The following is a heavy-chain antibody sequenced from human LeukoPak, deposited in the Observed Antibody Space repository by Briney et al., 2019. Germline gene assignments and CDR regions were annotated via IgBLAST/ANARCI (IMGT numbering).Heavy chain of an antibody. CDR1: GFTFSSYA. J-gene: IGHJ5*02. D-gene: IGHD2-2*01. CDR2: ISGSGGST. Sequence: GGSLRLSCAASGFTFSSYAMSWVRQAPGKGLEWVSAISGSGGSTYYADSVKGRFTISRDNSKNTLYLQMNSLRAEDTAVYYCAKDRGHPGYQLPLLFDPWGQGTLVTVSS. CDR3: AKDRGHPGYQLPLLFDP. V-gene: IGHV3-23*01.